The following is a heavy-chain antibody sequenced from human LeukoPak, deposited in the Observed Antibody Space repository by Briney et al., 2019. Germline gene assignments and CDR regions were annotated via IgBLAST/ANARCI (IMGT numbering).Heavy chain of an antibody. CDR3: ARDDAPGGGYLDN. J-gene: IGHJ4*02. CDR1: GGTFSSYA. CDR2: IIPILGIA. V-gene: IGHV1-69*04. D-gene: IGHD2-8*01. Sequence: GASVKVSCKASGGTFSSYAISWVRQAPGQGLEWMGRIIPILGIANYAQKFQGRVTITADKSTSTAYMELSSLRAEDTGLYYCARDDAPGGGYLDNWGQGTRVTVSS.